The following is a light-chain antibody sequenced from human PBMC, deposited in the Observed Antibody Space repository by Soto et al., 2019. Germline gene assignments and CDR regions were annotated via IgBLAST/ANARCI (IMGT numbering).Light chain of an antibody. Sequence: QSVLTQPPSASGTPGQRVTISCSGSNSNIGINAVYWYQQLPGAAPTFLIYSDSQRPSGVPDRFSASKSGTSATLAISGLRSEDEADYYCAAWDDGLRGPVFGGGTMVTVL. CDR2: SDS. CDR3: AAWDDGLRGPV. V-gene: IGLV1-47*02. CDR1: NSNIGINA. J-gene: IGLJ3*02.